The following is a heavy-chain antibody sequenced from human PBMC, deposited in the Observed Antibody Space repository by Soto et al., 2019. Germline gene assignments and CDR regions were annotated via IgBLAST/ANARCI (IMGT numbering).Heavy chain of an antibody. CDR1: GFTFSRSA. Sequence: LRLSCAASGFTFSRSAMNWVRQAPGKGLEWVSGLSSSGGSTYYADSVKGRLTISRDNSKNTLYLQMNSLRAEDSAVYYCATVGLVGTAEFLHHWGQGTLVTVSS. J-gene: IGHJ1*01. CDR3: ATVGLVGTAEFLHH. CDR2: LSSSGGST. D-gene: IGHD1-1*01. V-gene: IGHV3-23*01.